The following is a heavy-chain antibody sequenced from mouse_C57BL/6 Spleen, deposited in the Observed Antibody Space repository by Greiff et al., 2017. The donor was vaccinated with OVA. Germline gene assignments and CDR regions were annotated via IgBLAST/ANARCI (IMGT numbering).Heavy chain of an antibody. J-gene: IGHJ1*03. CDR1: GYTFTGYW. Sequence: QVQLQQSGAELLKPGASVKLSCKATGYTFTGYWIEWVKQRPGHGLEWIGEILPGSGSTNYNEKFKGKATFTADTSSNTAYMQLSSLTTEDSAIYYCARSRYNWDGPYWYFDVWGTGTTVTVSS. CDR3: ARSRYNWDGPYWYFDV. V-gene: IGHV1-9*01. CDR2: ILPGSGST. D-gene: IGHD4-1*02.